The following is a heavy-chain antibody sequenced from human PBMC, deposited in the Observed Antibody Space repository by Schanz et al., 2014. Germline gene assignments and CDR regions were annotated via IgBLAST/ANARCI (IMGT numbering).Heavy chain of an antibody. Sequence: QVQLVESGGGVVQPGGSLRLSCAASGFTFNSYAFHWVRQAPGKGLEWVALIWYDGSNEYYADSVKGRFTISRDNPKKTLYLQMNSLRVEDTAVYYCARELPSYFDFWNGSQNAFDYWGQGTLVTVSS. CDR2: IWYDGSNE. D-gene: IGHD3-3*01. CDR1: GFTFNSYA. CDR3: ARELPSYFDFWNGSQNAFDY. V-gene: IGHV3-33*08. J-gene: IGHJ4*02.